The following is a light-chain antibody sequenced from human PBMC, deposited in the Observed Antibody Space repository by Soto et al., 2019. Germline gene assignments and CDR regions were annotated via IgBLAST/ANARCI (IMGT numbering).Light chain of an antibody. CDR1: QSVSSY. Sequence: EIVLTQSPATLSLSPGERATLSCRASQSVSSYLAWYQQKPGQAPRLLIYDASNRATGIPARFSGSGSGTEFTLTISSLEPVDFAVYYCQQRSNWLVAFGQGTRLEIK. J-gene: IGKJ5*01. V-gene: IGKV3-11*01. CDR2: DAS. CDR3: QQRSNWLVA.